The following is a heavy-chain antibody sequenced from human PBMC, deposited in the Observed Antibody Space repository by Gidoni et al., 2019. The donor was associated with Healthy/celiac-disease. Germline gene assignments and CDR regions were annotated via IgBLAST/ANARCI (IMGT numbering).Heavy chain of an antibody. V-gene: IGHV4-34*01. D-gene: IGHD3-22*01. CDR3: ARVEAMIDAFDI. J-gene: IGHJ3*02. CDR2: INHSGST. CDR1: GGSFSGYY. Sequence: QVQLQQWGAGLLTPSETLSLTCAVYGGSFSGYYWSWIRQPPGKGLEWIGEINHSGSTNYNPSLKSRVTISVDTSKNQFSLKLSSVTAADTAVYYCARVEAMIDAFDIWGQGTMVTVSS.